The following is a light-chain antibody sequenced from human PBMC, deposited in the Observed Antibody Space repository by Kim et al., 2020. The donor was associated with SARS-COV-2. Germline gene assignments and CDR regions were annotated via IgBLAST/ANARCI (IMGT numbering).Light chain of an antibody. CDR2: DAY. CDR3: QQFAGSPLYS. CDR1: QGVTSNK. J-gene: IGKJ2*03. Sequence: SPGERATLACRASQGVTSNKLVWYQQKPGQTPRLLIYDAYIRATGIPDRFSGSGSGTDFTLTISRLEPEDFAVYYCQQFAGSPLYSFGQGTKLEI. V-gene: IGKV3-20*01.